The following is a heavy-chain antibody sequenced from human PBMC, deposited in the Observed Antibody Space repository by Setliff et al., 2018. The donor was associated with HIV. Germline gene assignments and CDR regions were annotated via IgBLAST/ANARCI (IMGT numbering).Heavy chain of an antibody. CDR3: ARFTGDPGPFDY. CDR2: VHPSDSDT. D-gene: IGHD7-27*01. CDR1: GYSLTSQW. Sequence: GESLQISCQGSGYSLTSQWIAWVRQMPGKGLEWMGIVHPSDSDTRYSPSFQGQVTISVDKSTNTAYLQWSSLKTSDTAIYYCARFTGDPGPFDYWGQGTLVTVSS. V-gene: IGHV5-51*01. J-gene: IGHJ4*02.